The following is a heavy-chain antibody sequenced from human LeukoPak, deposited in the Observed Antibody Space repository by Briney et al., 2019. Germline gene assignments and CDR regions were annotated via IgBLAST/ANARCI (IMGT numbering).Heavy chain of an antibody. CDR3: ARDLPPYCSGGSCYTARDY. J-gene: IGHJ4*02. CDR1: GFTVSSNY. D-gene: IGHD2-15*01. Sequence: QPGGSLRLSCAASGFTVSSNYMSWVRQAPGKGLEWVSVIYSGGSTYYADSVKGRFTISRDNSKNTLYLQMNSLRAEDTAVYYRARDLPPYCSGGSCYTARDYWGQGTLVTVSS. V-gene: IGHV3-66*01. CDR2: IYSGGST.